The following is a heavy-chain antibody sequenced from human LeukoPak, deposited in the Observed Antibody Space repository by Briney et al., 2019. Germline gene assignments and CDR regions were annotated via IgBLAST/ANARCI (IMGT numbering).Heavy chain of an antibody. CDR1: GVSISSGSYY. CDR2: IYTSGST. CDR3: ARGWGFYSNYDATNWFDP. Sequence: SETLSLTCTVSGVSISSGSYYWSWIRQPAGKVLEWIGRIYTSGSTNYNPSLKSRVTISVDTSKNQFSLKLSSVTAADTAVYYCARGWGFYSNYDATNWFDPWGQGTLVTVSS. J-gene: IGHJ5*02. V-gene: IGHV4-61*02. D-gene: IGHD4-11*01.